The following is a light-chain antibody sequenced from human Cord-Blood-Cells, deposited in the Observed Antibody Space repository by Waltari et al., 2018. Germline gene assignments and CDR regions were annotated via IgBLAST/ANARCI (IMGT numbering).Light chain of an antibody. CDR2: EGS. CDR1: RSDVGRYNL. V-gene: IGLV2-23*01. Sequence: SALTQPATVSGSPGQSITISCTGTRSDVGRYNLVSCYQQHPGKAPKLMIYEGSKRPSGVSNRFSGSKSGNTASLTISGLQAEDEADYYCCSYAGSSTLGVFGGGTKLTVL. CDR3: CSYAGSSTLGV. J-gene: IGLJ2*01.